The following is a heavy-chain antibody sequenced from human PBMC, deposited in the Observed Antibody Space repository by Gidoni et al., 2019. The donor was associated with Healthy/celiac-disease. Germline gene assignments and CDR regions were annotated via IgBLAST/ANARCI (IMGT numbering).Heavy chain of an antibody. V-gene: IGHV3-30*04. J-gene: IGHJ3*02. D-gene: IGHD3-10*01. Sequence: QVQLVESGGGVVQPGRSLRLSCAASGFTFSSYAMHWVRQAPGKGLEWVAVISYDGSNKYYADSVKGRFTISRDNSKNTLYLQMNSLRAEDTAVYYCARDSVWFGEFHDAFDIWGQGTMVTVSS. CDR2: ISYDGSNK. CDR1: GFTFSSYA. CDR3: ARDSVWFGEFHDAFDI.